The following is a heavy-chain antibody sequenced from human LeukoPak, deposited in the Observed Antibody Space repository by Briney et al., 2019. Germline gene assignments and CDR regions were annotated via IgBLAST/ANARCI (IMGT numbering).Heavy chain of an antibody. V-gene: IGHV3-48*01. J-gene: IGHJ4*02. CDR2: ISSSSSTI. CDR1: GFTFSSYS. CDR3: AKEGKTRNWNYYQAKPVY. D-gene: IGHD1-7*01. Sequence: PGGSLRLSCAASGFTFSSYSMNWVRQAPGKGLEWVSYISSSSSTIYYADSVKGRFTISRDNAKNSLYLQMNSLRAEDTAVYYCAKEGKTRNWNYYQAKPVYWGQGTLVTVSS.